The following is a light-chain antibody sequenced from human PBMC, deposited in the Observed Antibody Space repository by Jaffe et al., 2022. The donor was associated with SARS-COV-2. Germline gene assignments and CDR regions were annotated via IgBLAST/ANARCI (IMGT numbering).Light chain of an antibody. CDR2: GAS. J-gene: IGKJ2*01. CDR3: QQYNNWPSHT. Sequence: EIVMTQSPATLSVSPGERATLSCRASQSVSSNLAWYQQKPGQSPRLLIYGASTRATGTPARFSGSGSGTEFTLTISSLQSEDFAVYYCQQYNNWPSHTFGQGTKLEIK. V-gene: IGKV3-15*01. CDR1: QSVSSN.